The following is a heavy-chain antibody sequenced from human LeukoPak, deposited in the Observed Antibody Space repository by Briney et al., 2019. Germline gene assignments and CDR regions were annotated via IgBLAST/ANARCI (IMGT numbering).Heavy chain of an antibody. CDR1: GGPISSGGYY. CDR2: IYYSGST. Sequence: SETLSLTCTVSGGPISSGGYYWSWIRQHPGKGLEWIGYIYYSGSTYYNPSLRSRVTISVDTSKNQCSLKLSSVAAADTAVYYCAREGEVREMTTWGQGTLVTVSS. D-gene: IGHD5-24*01. CDR3: AREGEVREMTT. V-gene: IGHV4-31*03. J-gene: IGHJ4*02.